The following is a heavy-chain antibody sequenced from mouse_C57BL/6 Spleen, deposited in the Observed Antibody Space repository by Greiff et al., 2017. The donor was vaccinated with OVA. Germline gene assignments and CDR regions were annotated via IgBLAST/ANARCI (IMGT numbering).Heavy chain of an antibody. Sequence: EVKLEESGGGLVQPGGSMKLSCAASGFTFSDAWMDWVRQSPEKGLEWVAEIRNKANNHATYYAESVKGRFTIARDDSKGSVYLQMNSLRAEDTGIYYCTDPYCYGSSYEFAYWGQGTLVTVSA. CDR3: TDPYCYGSSYEFAY. CDR2: IRNKANNHAT. J-gene: IGHJ3*01. CDR1: GFTFSDAW. D-gene: IGHD1-1*01. V-gene: IGHV6-6*01.